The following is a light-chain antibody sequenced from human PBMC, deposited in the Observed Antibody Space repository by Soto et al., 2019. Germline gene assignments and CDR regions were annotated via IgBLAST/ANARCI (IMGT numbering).Light chain of an antibody. J-gene: IGKJ2*01. Sequence: DIQLTQSPSFLSASVGDRVTITCRASQGISYYLAWHQQKPGTAPKLLIYSASTLQSGVPSRFSGSGSGTEFTLTISSLQPEDSATYYCQQLKSYPRTFGQGTKLEI. CDR1: QGISYY. CDR3: QQLKSYPRT. V-gene: IGKV1-9*01. CDR2: SAS.